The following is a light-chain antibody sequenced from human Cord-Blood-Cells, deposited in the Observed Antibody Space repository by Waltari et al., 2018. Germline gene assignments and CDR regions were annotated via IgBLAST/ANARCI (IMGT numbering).Light chain of an antibody. Sequence: QSALTQPASVSGSPGQSITIYCTGTSSDVGSYNLVSWYQQHPGKAPKPMIYEGSKRPSGVSNRFSGSKSGNTASLTISGLQAEDEADYYCCSYAGSSTFWVFGGGTKLTVL. J-gene: IGLJ3*02. CDR3: CSYAGSSTFWV. CDR2: EGS. CDR1: SSDVGSYNL. V-gene: IGLV2-23*01.